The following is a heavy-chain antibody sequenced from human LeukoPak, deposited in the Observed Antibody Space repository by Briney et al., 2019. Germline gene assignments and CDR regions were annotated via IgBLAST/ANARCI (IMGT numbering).Heavy chain of an antibody. D-gene: IGHD6-13*01. CDR2: VTRSGGST. J-gene: IGHJ4*02. CDR1: GLDFRTYA. V-gene: IGHV3-23*01. CDR3: ANLVPASGGY. Sequence: PGGSLRLSCAASGLDFRTYAMSWVRQAPGKGLEWVSTVTRSGGSTNYADSVKGRFTISRDNSKNSLYLQVNSLRAEDTAIYFCANLVPASGGYWGQGTLVTVSS.